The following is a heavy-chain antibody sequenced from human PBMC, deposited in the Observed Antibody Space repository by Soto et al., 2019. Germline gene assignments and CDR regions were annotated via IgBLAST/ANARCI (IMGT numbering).Heavy chain of an antibody. V-gene: IGHV1-18*01. J-gene: IGHJ4*02. D-gene: IGHD3-22*01. CDR1: GYTFTSYD. CDR3: ARSGSSCYYLDY. Sequence: QVQLVQSGAEVKKPGASVKVSCKASGYTFTSYDLSWVRQAPGQGLEWMGWISVHNGNTNYAQTLQGRVTMTTDTSTSTAYMELSSMRSDDTAVYYCARSGSSCYYLDYWGQGTLVTVSS. CDR2: ISVHNGNT.